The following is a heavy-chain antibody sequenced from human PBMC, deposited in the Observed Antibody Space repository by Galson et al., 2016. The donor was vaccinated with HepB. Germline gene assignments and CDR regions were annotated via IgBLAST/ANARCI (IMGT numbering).Heavy chain of an antibody. Sequence: SLRLSCAASGFTFSNYWMHWVRQAPGKGLEWVANIKPDGSETYYLDSVKGRFTTSRDNAKNSVFLQMNSLRAGDTAVYYCATLRWGPGDDFWGQGTLVTVSS. CDR2: IKPDGSET. CDR3: ATLRWGPGDDF. J-gene: IGHJ4*02. D-gene: IGHD2-21*02. V-gene: IGHV3-7*01. CDR1: GFTFSNYW.